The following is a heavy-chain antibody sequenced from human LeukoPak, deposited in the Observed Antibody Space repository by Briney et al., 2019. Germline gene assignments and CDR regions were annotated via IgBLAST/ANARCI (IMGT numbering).Heavy chain of an antibody. CDR2: IYHSGNT. J-gene: IGHJ4*02. V-gene: IGHV4-31*11. Sequence: SETLSLTCAVSGDSVSSIGYYWTWIRQLPGKGLEWIGYIYHSGNTQYNPSLKSRLTISVDTSKNEFSLKLSSVTAADTAVYYCARDRGSGLRYFDYWGQGILVTVSS. CDR1: GDSVSSIGYY. D-gene: IGHD3-22*01. CDR3: ARDRGSGLRYFDY.